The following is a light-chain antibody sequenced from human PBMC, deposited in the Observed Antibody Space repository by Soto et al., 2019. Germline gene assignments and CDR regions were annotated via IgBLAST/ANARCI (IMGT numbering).Light chain of an antibody. CDR2: GAS. V-gene: IGKV3-15*01. CDR3: HQYYNRPRT. J-gene: IGKJ1*01. CDR1: QSVSSY. Sequence: EIVMTQSPATLSLSPGERATLSCRASQSVSSYLAWYQQKPGQAPRLLIYGASTRATGIPARFSGSGSGTEFTPTIISLQPEDFATYYCHQYYNRPRTFGQGTKVDIK.